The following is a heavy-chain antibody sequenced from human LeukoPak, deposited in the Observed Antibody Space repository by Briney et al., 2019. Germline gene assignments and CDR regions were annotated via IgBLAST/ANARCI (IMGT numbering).Heavy chain of an antibody. CDR2: INPNSGGT. Sequence: ASVKVSCKASGYTFTGYYMHWVRQAPGQGHEWMGRINPNSGGTNYAQKFQGRVTMTRDTSISTAYMELSRLRSDDTAVYYCARGRYCSNTNCPPNPRIAAAGTNKNWFDPWGQGTLVTVSS. CDR3: ARGRYCSNTNCPPNPRIAAAGTNKNWFDP. CDR1: GYTFTGYY. V-gene: IGHV1-2*06. J-gene: IGHJ5*02. D-gene: IGHD6-13*01.